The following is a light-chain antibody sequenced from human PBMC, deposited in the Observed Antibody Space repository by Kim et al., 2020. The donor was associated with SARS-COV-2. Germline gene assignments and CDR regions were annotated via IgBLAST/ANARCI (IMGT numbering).Light chain of an antibody. CDR2: GAS. V-gene: IGKV3-20*01. CDR3: QQYGSSPAT. CDR1: QSVSSSY. Sequence: EIVLTQSPGTLSLSPGERATLSCRASQSVSSSYLAWYQQKPGQAPRLLIYGASSRATGIPDRFSGSGSGTDFTLTISRLEPEDFEVYYCQQYGSSPATFGQGTKVDIK. J-gene: IGKJ1*01.